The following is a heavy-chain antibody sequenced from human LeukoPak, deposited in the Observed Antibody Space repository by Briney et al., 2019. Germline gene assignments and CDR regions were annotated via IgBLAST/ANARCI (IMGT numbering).Heavy chain of an antibody. CDR1: GYTFTSYG. CDR2: ISAYNGNT. V-gene: IGHV1-18*01. J-gene: IGHJ4*02. D-gene: IGHD6-19*01. CDR3: ARDEQWLVRGRLTLDY. Sequence: ASVKVSCKASGYTFTSYGISWVRQAPGQGLEWMGWISAYNGNTNYARKLQGRGTMTTDTSTSTAYMELRSLRSDDTAVYYCARDEQWLVRGRLTLDYWGQGTLVTVSS.